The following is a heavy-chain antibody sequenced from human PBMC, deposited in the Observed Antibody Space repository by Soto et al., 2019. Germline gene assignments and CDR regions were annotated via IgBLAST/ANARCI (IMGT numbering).Heavy chain of an antibody. CDR2: IYYTGST. CDR3: ARISGTNFDY. D-gene: IGHD3-10*01. CDR1: GGSISNNY. Sequence: SETLSLTCTVSGGSISNNYWTWIRQPPGKGLEWIGYIYYTGSTSYNSSFKSRVTISLDTPKNLFSLRLSSVTAADTAVYYCARISGTNFDYWGQGTPVTVSS. J-gene: IGHJ4*02. V-gene: IGHV4-59*08.